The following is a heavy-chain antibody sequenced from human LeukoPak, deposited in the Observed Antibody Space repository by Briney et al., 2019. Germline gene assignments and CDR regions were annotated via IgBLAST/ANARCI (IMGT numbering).Heavy chain of an antibody. CDR3: VREWAGGLAAAGTRIEGSY. CDR2: IKQDGSQE. V-gene: IGHV3-7*01. Sequence: GGSLRPSCVVSEFSASNYWMSWVRQAPGKGLEWVANIKQDGSQENYVDSGKGRFSISRDNDKNSVYLQMNGLIVEDTAVYYCVREWAGGLAAAGTRIEGSYWGQGTQVIVSS. D-gene: IGHD6-13*01. CDR1: EFSASNYW. J-gene: IGHJ4*02.